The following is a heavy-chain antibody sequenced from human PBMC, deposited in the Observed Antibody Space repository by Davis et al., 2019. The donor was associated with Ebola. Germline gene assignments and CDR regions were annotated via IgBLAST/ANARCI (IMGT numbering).Heavy chain of an antibody. CDR2: IYYSGGT. Sequence: MPSETLSLTCTVSGGSISSSSYYWSWIRQPPGKGLEWIGYIYYSGGTNYNPSLKSRVTISVDTSKNQFSLKLSSVTAADTAVYYCARDCSSTSCLGAAFDIWGQGTMVTVSS. CDR3: ARDCSSTSCLGAAFDI. J-gene: IGHJ3*02. V-gene: IGHV4-61*01. D-gene: IGHD2-2*01. CDR1: GGSISSSSYY.